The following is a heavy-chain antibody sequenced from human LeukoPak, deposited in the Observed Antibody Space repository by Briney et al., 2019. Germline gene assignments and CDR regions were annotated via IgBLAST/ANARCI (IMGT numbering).Heavy chain of an antibody. V-gene: IGHV4-59*08. CDR1: GGSISSYY. J-gene: IGHJ4*02. D-gene: IGHD3-22*01. Sequence: SGTLSLTCTVPGGSISSYYWSWIRQPPGKGLEWMGYVYCSGGTNYNPSVKRRVNISVDTSKNQFSLKLSSVTAADTAVYYCASTTYYYDSSGLHYWGQGTLVTVSS. CDR2: VYCSGGT. CDR3: ASTTYYYDSSGLHY.